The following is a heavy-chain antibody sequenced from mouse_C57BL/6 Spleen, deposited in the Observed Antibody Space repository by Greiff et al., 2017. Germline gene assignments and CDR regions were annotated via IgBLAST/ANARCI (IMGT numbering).Heavy chain of an antibody. CDR1: GFSLTSYG. D-gene: IGHD1-1*02. CDR2: KWSGGST. J-gene: IGHJ4*01. V-gene: IGHV2-2*01. CDR3: ARKTLHYDAMDY. Sequence: VQGVESGPGLVQPSQSLSITCTVSGFSLTSYGVHWVRQSPGKGLEWLGVKWSGGSTDYNAAFISRLSISKDNSKSQVFFKMHSLQADDTAIYYCARKTLHYDAMDYWGQGTSVTVSS.